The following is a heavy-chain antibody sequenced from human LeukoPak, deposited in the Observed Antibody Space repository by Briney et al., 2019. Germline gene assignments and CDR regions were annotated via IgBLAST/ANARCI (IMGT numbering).Heavy chain of an antibody. D-gene: IGHD5-12*01. CDR1: GFTFSSYA. CDR2: ISGSGGST. Sequence: GGPLRLSCAASGFTFSSYAMSWVRQAPGKGLEWVSAISGSGGSTYYADSVKGRFTISRDNSKNTLYLQMNSLRAEDTAVYYCAKTSGYDWSYYFDYWGQGTLVTVSS. J-gene: IGHJ4*02. CDR3: AKTSGYDWSYYFDY. V-gene: IGHV3-23*01.